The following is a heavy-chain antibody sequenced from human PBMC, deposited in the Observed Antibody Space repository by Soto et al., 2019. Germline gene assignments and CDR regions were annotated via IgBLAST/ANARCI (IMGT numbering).Heavy chain of an antibody. CDR2: IYYSGST. V-gene: IGHV4-59*01. D-gene: IGHD3-16*02. J-gene: IGHJ4*02. CDR1: GGSISSYY. CDR3: ARVSNRFSLIYYFDY. Sequence: PSETLSLTCTVSGGSISSYYWSWIRQPPGKGLEWIGYIYYSGSTNYNPSLKSRVTISVDTSKNQFSLKLSSVTAADTAVYYCARVSNRFSLIYYFDYWGQGTLVTVSS.